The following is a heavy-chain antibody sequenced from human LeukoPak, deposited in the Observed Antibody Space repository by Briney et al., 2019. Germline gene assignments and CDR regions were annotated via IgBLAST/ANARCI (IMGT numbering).Heavy chain of an antibody. J-gene: IGHJ6*03. CDR1: AFTFSSYG. D-gene: IGHD2-2*01. CDR3: ARAPGPIVVVPAAAVRYYYYYYYMDV. V-gene: IGHV3-74*01. CDR2: INSDGSST. Sequence: PGGSLRLSCAASAFTFSSYGMHWVRQAPGKGLVWVSRINSDGSSTSYADSVKGRFTISRDNAKNTLYLQMNSLRAEDTAVYYCARAPGPIVVVPAAAVRYYYYYYYMDVWGKGTTVTVSS.